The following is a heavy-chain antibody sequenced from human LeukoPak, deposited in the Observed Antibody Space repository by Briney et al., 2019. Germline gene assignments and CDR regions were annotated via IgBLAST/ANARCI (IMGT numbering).Heavy chain of an antibody. D-gene: IGHD2-21*01. Sequence: SETLSLTCAVSGYSISSGYYWGWIRQPPGKGLEWIGSIYHSGSTYYNPSLKSRVTISVDTSKNQFSLKLSSVTAADTAAYYCARGNPISDYWGQGTLVTVSS. CDR2: IYHSGST. J-gene: IGHJ4*02. CDR3: ARGNPISDY. CDR1: GYSISSGYY. V-gene: IGHV4-38-2*01.